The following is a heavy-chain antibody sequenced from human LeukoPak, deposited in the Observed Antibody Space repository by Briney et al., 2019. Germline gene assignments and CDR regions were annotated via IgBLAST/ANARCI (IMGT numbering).Heavy chain of an antibody. Sequence: SVKVSCKASGGTFSSYAISWVRQAPGQGLEWMGGIIPIFGTANYAQKFQGRVTITADESTSTAYMELSSLRSEDTAVYYCARVDTAMVTGWFDPWGQGTLVTVSS. J-gene: IGHJ5*02. CDR1: GGTFSSYA. V-gene: IGHV1-69*13. D-gene: IGHD5-18*01. CDR2: IIPIFGTA. CDR3: ARVDTAMVTGWFDP.